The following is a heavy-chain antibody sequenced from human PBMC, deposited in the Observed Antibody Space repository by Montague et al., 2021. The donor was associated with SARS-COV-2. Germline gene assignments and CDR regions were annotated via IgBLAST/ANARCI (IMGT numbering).Heavy chain of an antibody. CDR3: ARGLYNWNYEHWFDT. J-gene: IGHJ5*02. CDR1: GGSISTYY. CDR2: IYYSGST. V-gene: IGHV4-59*04. Sequence: SETLSLTCTVSGGSISTYYWSWIRQPPGKGLEWIGTIYYSGSTYYNPSPRSRVTIDVDASTNQFSLKLHSVTAADTAVYFCARGLYNWNYEHWFDTWGQGTLVTVSS. D-gene: IGHD1-7*01.